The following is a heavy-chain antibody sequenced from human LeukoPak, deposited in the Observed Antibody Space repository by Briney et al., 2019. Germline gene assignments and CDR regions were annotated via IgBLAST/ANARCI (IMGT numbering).Heavy chain of an antibody. D-gene: IGHD1-1*01. V-gene: IGHV4-59*01. CDR3: ARDAVPSWDDDLPTAGPHV. J-gene: IGHJ4*02. CDR1: GGSLSSYY. Sequence: PSETLSLTRIVSGGSLSSYYWSWIRQPPGKGLEWIGYAYYSGSTSYHPPLQSRVTISIDTSKKQVSLQLSYVTAADTAVYYCARDAVPSWDDDLPTAGPHVWGQGTLVTVSS. CDR2: AYYSGST.